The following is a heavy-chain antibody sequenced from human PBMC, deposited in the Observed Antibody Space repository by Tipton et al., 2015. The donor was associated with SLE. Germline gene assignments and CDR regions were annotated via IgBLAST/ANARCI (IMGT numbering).Heavy chain of an antibody. Sequence: TLSLTCAVYGGSFSGYYWSWIRQPPGKGLEWIGEINHSGSTNYNPSLKSRVTISLDTSKNQFSLKLSSVTAADTAVYYCARMGISYGKYHFDYWGQGTLVTVSS. V-gene: IGHV4-34*01. D-gene: IGHD5-18*01. CDR2: INHSGST. CDR1: GGSFSGYY. J-gene: IGHJ4*02. CDR3: ARMGISYGKYHFDY.